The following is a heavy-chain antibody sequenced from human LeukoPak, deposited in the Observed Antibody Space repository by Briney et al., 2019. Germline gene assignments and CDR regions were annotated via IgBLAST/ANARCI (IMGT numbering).Heavy chain of an antibody. Sequence: PGGSLRLSCAASGFTFSSYGMSWVRQAPGKGLEWVAVISYDGSNKYYADSVKGRFTISRDNSKNTLYLQMNSLRAEDTAVYYCAREKDSYGSWASQYFQHWGQGTLVTVSS. V-gene: IGHV3-30*03. CDR2: ISYDGSNK. CDR1: GFTFSSYG. J-gene: IGHJ1*01. D-gene: IGHD5-18*01. CDR3: AREKDSYGSWASQYFQH.